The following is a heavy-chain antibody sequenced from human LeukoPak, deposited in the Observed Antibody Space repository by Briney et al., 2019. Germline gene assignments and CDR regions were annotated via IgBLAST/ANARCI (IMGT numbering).Heavy chain of an antibody. CDR2: IRSKANSYAT. J-gene: IGHJ4*02. Sequence: GGSLRLSCAASGFTFSGSAMHWVRQASGKGLEWVGRIRSKANSYATAYAASVKGRFTISRDDSKNTAYLQMNSLKTEDTAVYYCTRLASDYGDYGSFDYWGQGTLVTVSS. V-gene: IGHV3-73*01. CDR1: GFTFSGSA. CDR3: TRLASDYGDYGSFDY. D-gene: IGHD4-17*01.